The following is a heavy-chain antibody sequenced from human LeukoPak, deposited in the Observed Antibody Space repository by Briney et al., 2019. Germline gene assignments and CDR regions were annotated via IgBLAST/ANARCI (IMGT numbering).Heavy chain of an antibody. CDR2: IIPIFGTA. CDR3: ARVRASQRAWFDP. V-gene: IGHV1-69*05. CDR1: GGTFSSYA. J-gene: IGHJ5*02. Sequence: ASVKVSCKASGGTFSSYAISWVRQAPGQGLEWMGGIIPIFGTANYAQKFQGRVTITTDETTSTAYMELSSLRSEDTAVYYCARVRASQRAWFDPWGQGTLVTVSS.